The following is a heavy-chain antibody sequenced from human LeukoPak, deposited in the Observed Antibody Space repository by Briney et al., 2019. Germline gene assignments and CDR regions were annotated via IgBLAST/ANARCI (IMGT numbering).Heavy chain of an antibody. J-gene: IGHJ5*02. V-gene: IGHV3-48*02. CDR1: GFTFSSYS. CDR3: ARGLDCSSTSCRSLGWFDP. D-gene: IGHD2-2*01. CDR2: ISSSSSTI. Sequence: GGSLRLSCAASGFTFSSYSMNWVRQAPGEGLEWVSYISSSSSTIYYADTVKGRFTISRDNAKNSLYLQMNSLRDEDTAVYYCARGLDCSSTSCRSLGWFDPWGQGTLVTVSS.